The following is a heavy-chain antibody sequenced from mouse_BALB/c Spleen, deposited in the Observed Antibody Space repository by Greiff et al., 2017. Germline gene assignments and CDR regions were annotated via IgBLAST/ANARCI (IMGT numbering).Heavy chain of an antibody. CDR1: GFNIKDTY. Sequence: VQLKQSGAELVKPGASVKLSCTASGFNIKDTYMHWVKQRPEQGLEWIGRIDPANGNTKYDPKFQGKATITADTSSNTAYLQLSSLTSEDTAVYYCARGYYYGSMDYWGQGTSVTVSS. CDR3: ARGYYYGSMDY. V-gene: IGHV14-3*02. D-gene: IGHD1-2*01. J-gene: IGHJ4*01. CDR2: IDPANGNT.